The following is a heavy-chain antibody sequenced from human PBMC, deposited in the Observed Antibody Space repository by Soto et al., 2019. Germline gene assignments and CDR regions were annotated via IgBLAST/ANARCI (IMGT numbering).Heavy chain of an antibody. D-gene: IGHD1-26*01. J-gene: IGHJ4*02. V-gene: IGHV1-18*01. CDR2: INAYNGNT. CDR3: ARDKGWEPTDY. Sequence: ASVKVSCTASGDTFTSYGISWVRQAPGQGLEWMGWINAYNGNTNYAQKLQGRVTMTTDTSTSTAYTELRSLRSDDTAVYYCARDKGWEPTDYWGQGTLVTVSS. CDR1: GDTFTSYG.